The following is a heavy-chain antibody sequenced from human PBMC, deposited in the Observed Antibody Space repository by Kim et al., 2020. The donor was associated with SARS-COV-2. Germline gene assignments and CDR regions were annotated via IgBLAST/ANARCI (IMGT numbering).Heavy chain of an antibody. J-gene: IGHJ6*02. CDR3: ARAGGPTWIQLWSKNYYGMDV. Sequence: SETLSLTCAVSGGSISSSNWWSWVRQPPGKGLEWIGEIYHSGSTNYNPSLKSRVTISVDKSKNQFSLKLSSVTAADTAVYYCARAGGPTWIQLWSKNYYGMDVWGQGTTVTVSS. D-gene: IGHD5-18*01. CDR2: IYHSGST. V-gene: IGHV4-4*02. CDR1: GGSISSSNW.